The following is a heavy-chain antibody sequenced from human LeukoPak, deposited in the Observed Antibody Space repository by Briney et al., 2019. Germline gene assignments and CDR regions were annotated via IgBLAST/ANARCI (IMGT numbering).Heavy chain of an antibody. Sequence: GGSLRLSCAASGFTFSSYWMHWVRQAPGKGLEWVSRINSDGSSTCYADSVKGRFTISRDNAKNTLYLQMNSLRAEDTAVYYCAREITMVRGVTHDAFDIWGQGTMVTVSS. CDR2: INSDGSST. D-gene: IGHD3-10*01. CDR1: GFTFSSYW. J-gene: IGHJ3*02. CDR3: AREITMVRGVTHDAFDI. V-gene: IGHV3-74*01.